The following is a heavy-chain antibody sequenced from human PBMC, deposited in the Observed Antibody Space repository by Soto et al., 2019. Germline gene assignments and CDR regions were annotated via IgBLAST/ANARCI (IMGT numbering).Heavy chain of an antibody. J-gene: IGHJ5*02. D-gene: IGHD4-17*01. V-gene: IGHV1-24*01. Sequence: ASVKVSCKVSGYTLTELSMHWVRQAPGKGLEWMGGFDPEDGETIYAQKFQGRVTMTEDTSTDTAYMELSSLRSEDTAVYYCATVTVTTRFHWFDPWGQGTLVTVSS. CDR1: GYTLTELS. CDR2: FDPEDGET. CDR3: ATVTVTTRFHWFDP.